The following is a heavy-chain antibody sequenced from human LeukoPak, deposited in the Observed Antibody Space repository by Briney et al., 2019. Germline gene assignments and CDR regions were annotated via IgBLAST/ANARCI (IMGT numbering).Heavy chain of an antibody. CDR2: INSDGSST. CDR3: ARGRELLRYFDY. V-gene: IGHV3-74*01. Sequence: PGGSLRLSCAASGFTFSSYWMHWVRQAPGKGLGWVSRINSDGSSTSYADSVKGRFTISRDNAKNTLYLQMNSLRAEDTAVYYCARGRELLRYFDYLGQGTLVTVSS. D-gene: IGHD1-26*01. J-gene: IGHJ4*02. CDR1: GFTFSSYW.